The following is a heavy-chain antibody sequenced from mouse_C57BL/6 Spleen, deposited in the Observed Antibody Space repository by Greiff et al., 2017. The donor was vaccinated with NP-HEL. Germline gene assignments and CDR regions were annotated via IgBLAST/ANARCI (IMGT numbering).Heavy chain of an antibody. CDR3: ARLTTVVATRNYFDY. D-gene: IGHD1-1*01. CDR1: GYTFTDYY. CDR2: INPYNGGT. Sequence: EVQLQQSGPVLVKPGASVKMSCKASGYTFTDYYMNWVKQSHGKSLEWIGVINPYNGGTCYNPQFKGKATLTVDKSSSTAYMELNSLTSEDSAVYYCARLTTVVATRNYFDYWGQGTTLTVSS. V-gene: IGHV1-19*01. J-gene: IGHJ2*01.